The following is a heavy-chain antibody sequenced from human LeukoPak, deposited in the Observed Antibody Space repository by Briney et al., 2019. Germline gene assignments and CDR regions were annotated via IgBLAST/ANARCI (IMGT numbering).Heavy chain of an antibody. D-gene: IGHD3-10*01. Sequence: GRSLRLSCAASGFTFSSYGMHWVRQAPGKGLEWVAVISYDGSNKYYADSVKGRFTISRDNSKNTLYLQMNSLRAEDTAVYYRAKDQGYYGSGSYYNGDAYWGQRTLVTVSS. V-gene: IGHV3-30*18. CDR3: AKDQGYYGSGSYYNGDAY. CDR1: GFTFSSYG. J-gene: IGHJ4*02. CDR2: ISYDGSNK.